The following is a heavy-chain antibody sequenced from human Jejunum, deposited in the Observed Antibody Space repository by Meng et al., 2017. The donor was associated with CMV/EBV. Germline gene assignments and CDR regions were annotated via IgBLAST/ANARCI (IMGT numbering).Heavy chain of an antibody. V-gene: IGHV3-74*01. J-gene: IGHJ4*02. CDR1: GFSFSTYW. CDR3: TGLDY. Sequence: ELPLVPSGGGLVQPGCSLRLSGAASGFSFSTYWMYWVRQEPGKGLLWVSRILPDGSTHYADAVKGRFTISRDNVKNALYLQMDSLRVEDTAVYYCTGLDYWGQGTLVTVSS. CDR2: ILPDGST.